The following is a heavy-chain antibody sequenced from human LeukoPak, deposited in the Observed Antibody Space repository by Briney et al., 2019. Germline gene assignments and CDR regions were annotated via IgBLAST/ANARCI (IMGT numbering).Heavy chain of an antibody. CDR3: ARRNRWENLLLDY. D-gene: IGHD1-26*01. J-gene: IGHJ4*02. Sequence: GASVKVSCKASGGTFTSYAISWVRQAPGQGLEWMGGIIPIVGTANYAQKFQGRVTITADDSTSPAYMELSSLSSEDTAVYYCARRNRWENLLLDYWGQGTLVTVSS. CDR1: GGTFTSYA. V-gene: IGHV1-69*13. CDR2: IIPIVGTA.